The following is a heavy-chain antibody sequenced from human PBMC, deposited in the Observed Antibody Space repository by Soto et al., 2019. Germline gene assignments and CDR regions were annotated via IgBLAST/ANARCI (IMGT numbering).Heavy chain of an antibody. V-gene: IGHV4-61*08. CDR1: GGSVSSGAYY. Sequence: SETLSLTCTVFGGSVSSGAYYWTWIRQAPGKGLEWIGYISFTGDTTYNPSLRSRVAIAVDTSKNQFSLRLRSATAADTALYYCSRGGHYFDYWGQGTLVTVSS. D-gene: IGHD3-3*01. CDR3: SRGGHYFDY. CDR2: ISFTGDT. J-gene: IGHJ4*02.